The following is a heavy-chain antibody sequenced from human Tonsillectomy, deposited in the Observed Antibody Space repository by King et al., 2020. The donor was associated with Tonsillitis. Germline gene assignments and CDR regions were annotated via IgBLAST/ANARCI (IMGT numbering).Heavy chain of an antibody. CDR3: AKGHSSGWFYFDS. CDR2: ISHDGNNK. Sequence: VQLVESGGCVVQPGRSLRLSCAASGFTFSSYGMHWVRQARGKGLELVAVISHDGNNKYNAGYVKGRFTSSRDNSKNTLYLQMNSLRGEDTAVYYGAKGHSSGWFYFDSWGQGTLVTVSS. D-gene: IGHD6-19*01. J-gene: IGHJ4*02. CDR1: GFTFSSYG. V-gene: IGHV3-30*18.